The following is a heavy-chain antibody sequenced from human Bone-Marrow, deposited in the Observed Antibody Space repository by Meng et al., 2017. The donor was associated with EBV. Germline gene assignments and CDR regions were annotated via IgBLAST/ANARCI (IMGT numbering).Heavy chain of an antibody. D-gene: IGHD1-14*01. Sequence: VRLVEAGGGVVQPGRSLRLSCAASGFTFSNYGFHWVRQAPGKGPEWVAIIPSDGSHNKYYADSVKGRFTISRDNSKNTLYLQMNSLRTEDTAVYYCAKDLSGRFDPWGQGTLVTVSS. CDR3: AKDLSGRFDP. V-gene: IGHV3-30*18. CDR2: IPSDGSHNK. CDR1: GFTFSNYG. J-gene: IGHJ5*02.